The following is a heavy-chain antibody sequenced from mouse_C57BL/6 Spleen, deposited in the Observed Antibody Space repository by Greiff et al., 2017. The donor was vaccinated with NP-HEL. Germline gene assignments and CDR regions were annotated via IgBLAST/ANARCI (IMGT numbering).Heavy chain of an antibody. CDR3: ARRDYGSSYGDYYAMDY. Sequence: QVQLQQPGAELVKPGASVKLSCKASGYTFTSYWMQWVKQRPGQGLEWIGEIDPSDSYTNYNQKFKGKATLTVDTSSSTAYMQLSSLTSEDSAVYYCARRDYGSSYGDYYAMDYWGQGTSVTVSS. D-gene: IGHD1-1*01. J-gene: IGHJ4*01. CDR2: IDPSDSYT. CDR1: GYTFTSYW. V-gene: IGHV1-50*01.